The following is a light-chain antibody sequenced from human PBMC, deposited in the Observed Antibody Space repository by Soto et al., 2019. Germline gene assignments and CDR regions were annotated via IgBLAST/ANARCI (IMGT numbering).Light chain of an antibody. Sequence: AIQMTQSPSSLSASIGDRVSITCRASQDIRNDLGWFQQKPGKAPNLLSYAASNLLIEVPSRFSGSGSGTDFTLTISSLQHEDFATYYCRQNHNSPWTFRQGNKVAIK. V-gene: IGKV1-6*01. CDR1: QDIRND. CDR3: RQNHNSPWT. CDR2: AAS. J-gene: IGKJ1*01.